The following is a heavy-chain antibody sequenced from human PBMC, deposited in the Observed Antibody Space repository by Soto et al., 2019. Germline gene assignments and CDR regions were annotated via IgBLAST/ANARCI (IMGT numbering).Heavy chain of an antibody. Sequence: EVQLVESGGGLIQPGGSLRLSCAASGFSVSDKYMSWVRQAPGKGLEWVSVIYSAGNTYYADSVKGRFTISRDNSKNTVYLQMSSLGGDDTAVYYCARSDGYPFDYWGQGTLVTVSS. J-gene: IGHJ4*02. D-gene: IGHD1-1*01. CDR2: IYSAGNT. CDR1: GFSVSDKY. V-gene: IGHV3-53*01. CDR3: ARSDGYPFDY.